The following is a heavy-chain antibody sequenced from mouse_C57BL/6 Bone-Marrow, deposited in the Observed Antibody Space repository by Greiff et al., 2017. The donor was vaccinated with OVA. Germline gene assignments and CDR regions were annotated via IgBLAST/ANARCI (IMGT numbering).Heavy chain of an antibody. J-gene: IGHJ3*01. CDR1: GYTFTSYW. V-gene: IGHV1-55*01. CDR3: ARYGYYSAWFAY. Sequence: VQLQQPGAELVKPGASVQMSCKASGYTFTSYWITWVKQRPGQGLEWIGDIYPGSGSTNYNEKFKSKATLTVDTSSSTAYMQLSSLTSEDSAVYYCARYGYYSAWFAYWGQGTLVTVSA. CDR2: IYPGSGST. D-gene: IGHD2-3*01.